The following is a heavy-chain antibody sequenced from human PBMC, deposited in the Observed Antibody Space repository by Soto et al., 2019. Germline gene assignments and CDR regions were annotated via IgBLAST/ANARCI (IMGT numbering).Heavy chain of an antibody. CDR1: GTPSTRVANS. V-gene: IGHV4-30-2*01. D-gene: IGHD3-10*01. Sequence: LQESAQGLWKPSKTFPSTGPSLGTPSTRVANSGGGVGKPPGRALGGIGYIYHSGNTYYTPSLKSRVTFSVDRSKNQFSLKLNSVTAADTAMYYCRASGFGSGSSGTYYGMDVWGQGTTVTVSS. CDR2: IYHSGNT. CDR3: RASGFGSGSSGTYYGMDV. J-gene: IGHJ6*02.